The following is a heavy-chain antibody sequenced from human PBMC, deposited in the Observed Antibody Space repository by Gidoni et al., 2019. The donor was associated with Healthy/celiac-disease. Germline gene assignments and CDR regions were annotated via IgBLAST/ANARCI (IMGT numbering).Heavy chain of an antibody. J-gene: IGHJ4*02. Sequence: QVTLKESGPVLVKPTETLTLTCTVSGFSLSNARMGVSWIRQPPGKALEWLAHIFSNDEKSYSTSLKRRATIPKDTLKSQVVLTMTNMDPVDTATYYCARITEKGDDSPIDYWGQGTLVTVSS. V-gene: IGHV2-26*01. D-gene: IGHD3-16*01. CDR3: ARITEKGDDSPIDY. CDR1: GFSLSNARMG. CDR2: IFSNDEK.